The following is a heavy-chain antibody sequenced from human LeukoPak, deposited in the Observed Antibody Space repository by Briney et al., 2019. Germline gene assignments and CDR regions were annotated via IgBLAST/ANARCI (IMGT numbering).Heavy chain of an antibody. Sequence: GRSLRLSCAASGFTFSSYSMNWVRQAPGKGLEWVGRIRNKATSYTTEYAASVKGRFTISRDDSKNSVYLQMNNLQTEDTAVYYCAGGSRGYFDYWGQGTLVTVSS. CDR3: AGGSRGYFDY. J-gene: IGHJ4*02. V-gene: IGHV3-72*01. D-gene: IGHD5-12*01. CDR2: IRNKATSYTT. CDR1: GFTFSSYS.